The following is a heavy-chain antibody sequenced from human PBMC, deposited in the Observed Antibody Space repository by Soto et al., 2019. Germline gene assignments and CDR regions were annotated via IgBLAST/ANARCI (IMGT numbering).Heavy chain of an antibody. CDR3: ARDPNIVLVPAALRSYYYYYGMDV. V-gene: IGHV3-7*01. J-gene: IGHJ6*02. CDR2: IKQDGSEK. CDR1: GFTFSSYW. Sequence: GGSLRLSCAASGFTFSSYWMSWVRQAPGKGLEWVANIKQDGSEKYYVDSVKGRFTISRDNAKNSLYLQMNSLRAEDTAVYYCARDPNIVLVPAALRSYYYYYGMDVWGQGTTVNVS. D-gene: IGHD2-2*01.